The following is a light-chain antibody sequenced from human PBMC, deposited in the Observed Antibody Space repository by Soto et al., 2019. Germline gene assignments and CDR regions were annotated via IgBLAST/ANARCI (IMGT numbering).Light chain of an antibody. J-gene: IGKJ1*01. V-gene: IGKV1-17*01. CDR1: QSIRNH. CDR2: AAS. Sequence: DIQMTQSASSLSASVEHRVIITCRASQSIRNHLNWYQQKPGKAPKLLIYAASSLQSGVPSRFSGSGSGTEFTLTISSMQPDDFATYYCQPYSSYWTFAQGTKVDIK. CDR3: QPYSSYWT.